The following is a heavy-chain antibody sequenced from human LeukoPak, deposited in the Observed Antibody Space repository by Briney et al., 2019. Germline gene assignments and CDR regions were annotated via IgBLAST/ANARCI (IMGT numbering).Heavy chain of an antibody. CDR3: VKDPPITMVRGVIIDFDY. V-gene: IGHV3-23*01. D-gene: IGHD3-10*01. Sequence: PGGSLRLSCAASGFTFSRYAMSWVRQAPGKGLEWVSAISGSGNATYYADSAKGRFTISRDNSKTTLYLQMNSLRAEDTAVYYCVKDPPITMVRGVIIDFDYWGQGTLVTVSS. CDR1: GFTFSRYA. J-gene: IGHJ4*02. CDR2: ISGSGNAT.